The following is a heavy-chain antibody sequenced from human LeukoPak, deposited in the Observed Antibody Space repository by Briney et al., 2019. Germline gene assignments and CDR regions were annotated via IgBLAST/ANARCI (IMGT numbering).Heavy chain of an antibody. CDR1: GFIFSSYW. Sequence: GGSLRLSCAASGFIFSSYWMHWVRQAPGKGLVWVSLIISDGSSTTYADSVKGRFTISRDNAKNTLYLQMTSLRAEDTAVYYCARDRGYSSDYWGQGTLVTVSS. CDR3: ARDRGYSSDY. CDR2: IISDGSST. J-gene: IGHJ4*02. V-gene: IGHV3-74*01. D-gene: IGHD5-18*01.